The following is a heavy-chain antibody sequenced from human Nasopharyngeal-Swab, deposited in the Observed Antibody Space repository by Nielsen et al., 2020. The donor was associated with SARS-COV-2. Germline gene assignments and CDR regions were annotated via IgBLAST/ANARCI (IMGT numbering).Heavy chain of an antibody. D-gene: IGHD4-17*01. V-gene: IGHV1-2*02. CDR3: ARDDYGDYGYFGH. Sequence: ASVKVSCKASGYTLTGYYMHWVRQAPGQGLEWMGWINPHSRGTKYAQKFQGRVTMTSDTSINTAYMELRRLGSDDTAVYYCARDDYGDYGYFGHWGQGTLVTVSS. CDR1: GYTLTGYY. CDR2: INPHSRGT. J-gene: IGHJ4*02.